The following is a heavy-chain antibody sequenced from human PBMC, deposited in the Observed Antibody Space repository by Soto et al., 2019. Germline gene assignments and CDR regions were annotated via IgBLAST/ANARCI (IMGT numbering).Heavy chain of an antibody. CDR2: IYHSGST. Sequence: QLQLQESGSGLVKPSQTLSLTCAVSGGSISSGGYSWSWIRQPPGKGLEWIGDIYHSGSTYYNPSLKSRVTISVDRSKNQFSLKLSSVTAEDTAVYYCAAGGGLPRYYWGQGTLVTVSS. V-gene: IGHV4-30-2*01. J-gene: IGHJ4*02. CDR3: AAGGGLPRYY. D-gene: IGHD5-12*01. CDR1: GGSISSGGYS.